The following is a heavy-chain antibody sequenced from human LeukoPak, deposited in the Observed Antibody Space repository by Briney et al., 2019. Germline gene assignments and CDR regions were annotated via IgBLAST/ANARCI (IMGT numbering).Heavy chain of an antibody. D-gene: IGHD6-19*01. Sequence: GGSLRLSCAVSGFTFSSYAMSWVRQAPGKGLEWVSVISGSGSNTYYTDSVKGRFTISRDNSKNTLYLQMNSLRAEDTAVYYCARAGYISGWYALGYWGQGTLVTVSS. V-gene: IGHV3-23*01. CDR2: ISGSGSNT. J-gene: IGHJ4*02. CDR3: ARAGYISGWYALGY. CDR1: GFTFSSYA.